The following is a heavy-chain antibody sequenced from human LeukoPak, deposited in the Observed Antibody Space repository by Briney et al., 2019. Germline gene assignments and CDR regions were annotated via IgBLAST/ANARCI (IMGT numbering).Heavy chain of an antibody. CDR1: GFTFSSYE. J-gene: IGHJ6*03. CDR2: ISSSGSTI. Sequence: PGGSLRLSCAASGFTFSSYEMNWVRQAPGKGLEWVSYISSSGSTIYYADSVKGRFTISRDNAKNSLYLQMNSLRAEDTALYYCARGPRRKWELTTGYYYYMDVWGKGTTVTVSS. D-gene: IGHD1-26*01. CDR3: ARGPRRKWELTTGYYYYMDV. V-gene: IGHV3-48*03.